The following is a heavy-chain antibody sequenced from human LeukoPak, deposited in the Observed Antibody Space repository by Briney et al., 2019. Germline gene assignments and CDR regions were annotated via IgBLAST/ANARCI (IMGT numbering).Heavy chain of an antibody. CDR2: IIPIFGTA. V-gene: IGHV1-69*13. J-gene: IGHJ4*02. CDR1: GGSFSSYA. D-gene: IGHD4-23*01. CDR3: ARDESNSEVY. Sequence: SVKVSCKASGGSFSSYAINWVRQAPGQGLEWMGGIIPIFGTANYAQKFQDRVTITAVESMSTVYMELSSLRSEDTAVYYCARDESNSEVYWGQGTLVTDSS.